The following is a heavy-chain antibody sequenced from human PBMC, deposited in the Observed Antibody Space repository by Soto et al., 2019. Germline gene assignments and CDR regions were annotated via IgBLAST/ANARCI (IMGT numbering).Heavy chain of an antibody. CDR3: ARDIRRNTIFGVAIPLSDYYGMDV. Sequence: ASVKVSCKASGYTFTGYYMHWVRQAPGQGLEWMGWINPNSGGTNYAQKFQGRATMTRDTSISTAYMELSRLRSDDTAVYYCARDIRRNTIFGVAIPLSDYYGMDVWGQGTTVTVSS. D-gene: IGHD3-3*01. CDR2: INPNSGGT. V-gene: IGHV1-2*02. CDR1: GYTFTGYY. J-gene: IGHJ6*02.